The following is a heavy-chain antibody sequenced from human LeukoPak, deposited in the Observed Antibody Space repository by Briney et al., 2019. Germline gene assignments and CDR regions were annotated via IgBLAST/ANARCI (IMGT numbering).Heavy chain of an antibody. J-gene: IGHJ4*02. CDR3: ARVRPGYYSDY. CDR1: GFTFSSYS. Sequence: PGGALRLSCAASGFTFSSYSMKWVRQAPGKGVEWVSYISTSSSGRTIYYADSVKGRFTISRDDVKNSLYLQMNSLRDEDTAVYYCARVRPGYYSDYWGQGTLVTVSS. V-gene: IGHV3-48*02. CDR2: ISTSSSGRTI. D-gene: IGHD3-22*01.